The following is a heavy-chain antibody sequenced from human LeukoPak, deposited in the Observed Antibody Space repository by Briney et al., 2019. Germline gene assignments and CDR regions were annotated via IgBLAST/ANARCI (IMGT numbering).Heavy chain of an antibody. J-gene: IGHJ4*02. D-gene: IGHD3-9*01. CDR3: ARGLYDILTGYFLGDDY. CDR1: GYTFTSYD. V-gene: IGHV1-8*01. CDR2: MNPNSGNT. Sequence: ASVKVSCKASGYTFTSYDINWVRQATGQGLEWMGWMNPNSGNTGYAQKSQGRVTMTRNTSISTAYMELSSLRSEDTAVYYCARGLYDILTGYFLGDDYWGQGTLVTVSS.